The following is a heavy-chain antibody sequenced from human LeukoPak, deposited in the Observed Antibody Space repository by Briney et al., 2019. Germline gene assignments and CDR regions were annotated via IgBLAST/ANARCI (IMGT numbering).Heavy chain of an antibody. D-gene: IGHD2-2*01. CDR2: ISGSGGST. J-gene: IGHJ4*02. V-gene: IGHV3-23*01. Sequence: PGGSLRLSCAASGFTFSNYAISWVRQAPGKGLEWVSAISGSGGSTYYADSVKGRFTISRDNSKNTLYLQMNSLRAEDTAVYYCAKVGVGGYCSSTSCRKYYFDYWGQGTLVTVSS. CDR3: AKVGVGGYCSSTSCRKYYFDY. CDR1: GFTFSNYA.